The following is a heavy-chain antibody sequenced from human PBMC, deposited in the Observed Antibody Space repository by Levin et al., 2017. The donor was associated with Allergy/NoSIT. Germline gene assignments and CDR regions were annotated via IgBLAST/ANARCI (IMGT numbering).Heavy chain of an antibody. CDR2: ISSSGSTI. V-gene: IGHV3-48*03. J-gene: IGHJ4*02. CDR3: ARQLGNFWSGYNYFDY. CDR1: GFTFSSYE. D-gene: IGHD3-3*01. Sequence: PSETLSLTCAASGFTFSSYEMNWVRQAPGKGLEWVSYISSSGSTIYYADSVKGRFTISRDNAKNLLYLQMNSLRAEDTAVYYCARQLGNFWSGYNYFDYWGQGTLVTVSS.